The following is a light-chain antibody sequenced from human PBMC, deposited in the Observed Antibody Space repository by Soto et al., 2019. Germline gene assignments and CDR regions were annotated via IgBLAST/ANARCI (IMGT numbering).Light chain of an antibody. J-gene: IGLJ3*02. V-gene: IGLV6-57*01. CDR2: EDN. CDR1: SGSIASNY. Sequence: FMLTQPHSVSESPGKTVIISCTRSSGSIASNYVQWYQQRPGSSPTTVIYEDNQRPSGVPDRFSVAIDSSSNSASLTISGLETEDEADYYCQSYDATNQVFGGGTKLTVL. CDR3: QSYDATNQV.